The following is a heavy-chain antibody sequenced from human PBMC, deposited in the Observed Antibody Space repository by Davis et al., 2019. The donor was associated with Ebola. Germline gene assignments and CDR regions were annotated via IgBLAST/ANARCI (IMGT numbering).Heavy chain of an antibody. J-gene: IGHJ4*02. V-gene: IGHV3-9*01. D-gene: IGHD5-24*01. Sequence: PGGSLRLSCAASGFTFDDYAMHWVRQAPGKGLEWVSGISWNSGSIGYADSVKGRFTISRDNAKNSLYLQMNSLRAEDTAVYYCARGWAFDYWGQGTLVTVSS. CDR1: GFTFDDYA. CDR3: ARGWAFDY. CDR2: ISWNSGSI.